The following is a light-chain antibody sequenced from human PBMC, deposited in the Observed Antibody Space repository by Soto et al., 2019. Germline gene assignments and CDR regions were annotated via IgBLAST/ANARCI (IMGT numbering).Light chain of an antibody. CDR2: EVS. V-gene: IGLV2-8*01. CDR1: SSDVGAYNY. Sequence: QSVLTQPPSASGSPGQSVTISCTGTSSDVGAYNYVSWYQQHPGKAPKLMIYEVSKWPSGVPDRFSGSKSGNTASLTVSGLQAEDEADYYCSSYAGSNTYVVFGAGTKVTVL. CDR3: SSYAGSNTYVV. J-gene: IGLJ2*01.